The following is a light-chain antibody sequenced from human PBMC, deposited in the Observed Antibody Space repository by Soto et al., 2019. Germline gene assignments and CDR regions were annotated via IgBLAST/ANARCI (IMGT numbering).Light chain of an antibody. CDR2: AAS. CDR1: QSISTY. J-gene: IGKJ4*01. CDR3: QQSYSSPLT. Sequence: DIQMTQSPSSLSASVGDRVTITCRASQSISTYVNWYQQRPGRAPKLLISAASTLQSGVPLRFSGSGSGTDFTLTISSLQPEDFATYSCQQSYSSPLTFGGGTKLEIK. V-gene: IGKV1-39*01.